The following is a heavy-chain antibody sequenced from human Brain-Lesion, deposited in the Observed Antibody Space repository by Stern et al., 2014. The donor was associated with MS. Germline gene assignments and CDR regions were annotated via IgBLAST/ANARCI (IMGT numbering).Heavy chain of an antibody. CDR1: GFTFRSYG. V-gene: IGHV3-30*18. J-gene: IGHJ6*02. CDR2: TSYDGSNK. CDR3: AKDRRGGYNYLYGMDV. Sequence: QVQLGQSGGGVVQPGRSLRLSCTASGFTFRSYGMHWVRQAPGKGLEWVSVTSYDGSNKQYADSVKGRFPISRDNSKNTLYLHLNSLRPEDTAVYHCAKDRRGGYNYLYGMDVWGQGTTVTVSS. D-gene: IGHD5-18*01.